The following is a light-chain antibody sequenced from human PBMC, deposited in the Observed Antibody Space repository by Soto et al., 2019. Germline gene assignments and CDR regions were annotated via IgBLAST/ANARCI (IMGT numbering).Light chain of an antibody. CDR2: EAT. CDR3: SSYTTSSTLA. V-gene: IGLV2-14*01. J-gene: IGLJ3*02. Sequence: QSAPTPPASVSGSPVQSITISCTGTSRDIGTYIYVSWYQQHPGKAPKLMIYEATNRPSGVSDRFSGSKSGNTASLTISGLQAEDEADYYCSSYTTSSTLAFGGGTKLTVL. CDR1: SRDIGTYIY.